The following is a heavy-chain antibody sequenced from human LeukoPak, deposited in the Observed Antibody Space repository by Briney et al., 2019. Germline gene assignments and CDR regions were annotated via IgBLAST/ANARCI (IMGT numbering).Heavy chain of an antibody. CDR2: SNPSGGSI. J-gene: IGHJ3*01. CDR3: ARGRHYYESSDYYYEGDAFDV. D-gene: IGHD3-22*01. CDR1: GDTFSSYY. Sequence: GASVKVSCKASGDTFSSYYMHWVRQAPGQGLEWMGISNPSGGSITYAQMFQGRVTMTGDMSTSTVYMELSSLRSEDTSVYYCARGRHYYESSDYYYEGDAFDVWGQGTMVTVSS. V-gene: IGHV1-46*01.